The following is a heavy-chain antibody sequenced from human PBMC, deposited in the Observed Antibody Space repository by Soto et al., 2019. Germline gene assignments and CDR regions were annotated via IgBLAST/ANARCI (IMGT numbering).Heavy chain of an antibody. D-gene: IGHD1-7*01. CDR1: GFSLSTSGVG. CDR3: AHTESITGTTGY. Sequence: QITLKQSGPTLVKPTQTLTLSCTFSGFSLSTSGVGVGWIRQPPGKALECLALIYWNDDKRYSPSLKSRLTITKDTSKNQVVLTTTNMDPVDTATYYWAHTESITGTTGYWGQGTLVTVSS. V-gene: IGHV2-5*01. CDR2: IYWNDDK. J-gene: IGHJ4*02.